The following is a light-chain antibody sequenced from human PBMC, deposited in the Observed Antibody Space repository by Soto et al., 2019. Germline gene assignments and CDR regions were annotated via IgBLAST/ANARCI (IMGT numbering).Light chain of an antibody. V-gene: IGKV3-15*01. CDR1: QSVTTN. CDR3: QQYHSWPHT. CDR2: GAS. Sequence: ETVLTQSPATLSVSPGERATFSCRASQSVTTNLAWYQQKPGQAPRLLIYGASSRATGIPARFSGSGSGTEFTLSISSLQSDDFAIYHCQQYHSWPHTFGQGTRLEIK. J-gene: IGKJ2*01.